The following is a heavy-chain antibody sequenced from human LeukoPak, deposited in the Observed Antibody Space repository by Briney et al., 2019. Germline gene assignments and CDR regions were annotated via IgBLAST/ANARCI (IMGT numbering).Heavy chain of an antibody. V-gene: IGHV3-23*01. Sequence: PGGSLRLSCAASGFTFSSYAMSWVRQAPGKGLEWVPGISGSGGSTYYADSVKGRFTISRDNSKNTLYLQMNSLRAEDTAVYYCAKDGREWPRSLDYWGQGTLVTVSS. CDR3: AKDGREWPRSLDY. J-gene: IGHJ4*02. CDR2: ISGSGGST. CDR1: GFTFSSYA. D-gene: IGHD5-12*01.